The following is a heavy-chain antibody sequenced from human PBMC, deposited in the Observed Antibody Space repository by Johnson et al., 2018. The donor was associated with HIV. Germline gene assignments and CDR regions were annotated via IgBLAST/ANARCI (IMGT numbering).Heavy chain of an antibody. Sequence: QVQLVESGGGVVQPGRSLRLSCAASGFTFSSYAMHWVRQAPGKGLEWVAVISYDGSNKYYADSVKGRFTISRDNSKNTLYLPMNSLRAEDTAVYYCARDLPAIAARPGGAFDIWGQGTMVTVSS. D-gene: IGHD6-6*01. V-gene: IGHV3-30-3*01. J-gene: IGHJ3*02. CDR3: ARDLPAIAARPGGAFDI. CDR1: GFTFSSYA. CDR2: ISYDGSNK.